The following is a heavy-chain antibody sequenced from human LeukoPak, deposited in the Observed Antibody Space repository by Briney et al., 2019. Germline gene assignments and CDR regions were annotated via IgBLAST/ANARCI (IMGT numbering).Heavy chain of an antibody. Sequence: PSETLSLTCAVSGGSISSSNWWSWVRQPPGKGLEWIGEIYHSGSTNYNPSLKSRVTISVDKSKNQFSLKLSSVTAADTAVYYCARSDTAMVNAVDYWGQGTLVTVSS. J-gene: IGHJ4*02. V-gene: IGHV4-4*02. CDR2: IYHSGST. CDR3: ARSDTAMVNAVDY. CDR1: GGSISSSNW. D-gene: IGHD5-18*01.